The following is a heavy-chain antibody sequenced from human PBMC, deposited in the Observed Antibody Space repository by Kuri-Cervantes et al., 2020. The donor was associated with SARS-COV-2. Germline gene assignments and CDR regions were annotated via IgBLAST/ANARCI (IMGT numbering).Heavy chain of an antibody. CDR3: AAELVAAYGMDV. J-gene: IGHJ6*02. Sequence: GESLKISCAASGFTFSSYGMHWVRQAPGKGLEWVAVIWYDGSNKYYVDSVKGRFTISRDNSKNTLYLQMNSLRAGDTAVYYCAAELVAAYGMDVWGQGTTVTVSS. V-gene: IGHV3-33*01. D-gene: IGHD1-7*01. CDR1: GFTFSSYG. CDR2: IWYDGSNK.